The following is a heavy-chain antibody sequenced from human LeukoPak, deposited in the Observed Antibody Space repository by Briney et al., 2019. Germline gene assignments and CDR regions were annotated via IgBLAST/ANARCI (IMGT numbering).Heavy chain of an antibody. CDR1: GYSFTGYY. Sequence: ASVKVSCKASGYSFTGYYMNWPRQAPGQGLEWMGWINPTSGGTNSAQKFHGRVTLARDTSISTAYMELSRLTSDDTAVYYCARWIQLWRAFDIWGQGTVVTVSS. CDR3: ARWIQLWRAFDI. D-gene: IGHD5-18*01. J-gene: IGHJ3*02. CDR2: INPTSGGT. V-gene: IGHV1-2*02.